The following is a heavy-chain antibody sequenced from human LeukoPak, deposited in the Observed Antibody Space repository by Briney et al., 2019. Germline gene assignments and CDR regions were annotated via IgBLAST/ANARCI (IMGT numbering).Heavy chain of an antibody. CDR3: AKGFSPYHYDSSGYYFDY. Sequence: GGTLRLSCAASGFTFNSYAMSWVRQAPGKGLEWVSAISGSGGSTYYADSVKGRFTISRDNSKNTLYLQMNSLRAEDTAVHYCAKGFSPYHYDSSGYYFDYWGQGTLVTVSS. CDR2: ISGSGGST. D-gene: IGHD3-22*01. CDR1: GFTFNSYA. J-gene: IGHJ4*02. V-gene: IGHV3-23*01.